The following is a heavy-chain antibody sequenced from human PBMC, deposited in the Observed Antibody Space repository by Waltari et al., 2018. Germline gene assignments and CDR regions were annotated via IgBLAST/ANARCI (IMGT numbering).Heavy chain of an antibody. CDR2: MYYSGDT. CDR1: GGPISSSRYY. V-gene: IGHV4-39*07. J-gene: IGHJ4*02. D-gene: IGHD6-13*01. Sequence: QLQLQESGPGLVKPSETLSLTCTVPGGPISSSRYYWGWIRQSPGKGLEWVGTMYYSGDTYYNPSLKSRVTISIDMSKNQFSLTLTSVTAADTALYYCARQIVAPGTPRNYFDYWGQGILVTVSS. CDR3: ARQIVAPGTPRNYFDY.